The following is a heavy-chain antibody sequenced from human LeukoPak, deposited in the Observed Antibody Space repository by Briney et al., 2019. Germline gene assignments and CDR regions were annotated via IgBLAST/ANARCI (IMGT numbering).Heavy chain of an antibody. D-gene: IGHD4-23*01. Sequence: VASVKVSCKASGYTFTSYGISWVRQAPGQGLEWMGWISAYNGNTNYAQNLQGRVTMTTDTSTSTAYMELRSLRSDDTAVYYCARRTPGRNDFDYWGQGTLVTVSS. J-gene: IGHJ4*02. CDR3: ARRTPGRNDFDY. CDR2: ISAYNGNT. CDR1: GYTFTSYG. V-gene: IGHV1-18*01.